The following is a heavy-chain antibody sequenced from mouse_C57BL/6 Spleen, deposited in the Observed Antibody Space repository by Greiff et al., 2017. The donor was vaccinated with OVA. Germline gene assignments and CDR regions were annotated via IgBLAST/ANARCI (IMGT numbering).Heavy chain of an antibody. Sequence: QVQLQQPGAELVKPGASVKLSCKASGYTFTSYWMQWVKQRPGQGLEWIGEIDPSDSYTNYNQKFKGKATLTVDTSSSTAYMQLSSLTSEDSAVYYCARKSYSNCYAMDYWGQGTSVTVSS. CDR2: IDPSDSYT. J-gene: IGHJ4*01. D-gene: IGHD2-5*01. V-gene: IGHV1-50*01. CDR1: GYTFTSYW. CDR3: ARKSYSNCYAMDY.